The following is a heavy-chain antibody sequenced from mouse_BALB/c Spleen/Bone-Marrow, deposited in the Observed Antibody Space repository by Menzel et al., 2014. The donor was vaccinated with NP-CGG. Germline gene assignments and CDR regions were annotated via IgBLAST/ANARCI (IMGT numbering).Heavy chain of an antibody. J-gene: IGHJ3*01. Sequence: EVQVVESGPELVKPGTSVKISCKASGYSFTGYHMHWVKQSHVKSLEWIGRINPYTGATTYNQNFNVKASLTVDKSSSTAYMELHSLTSEDSAVYYCARGDWFTYWGQGTLVTVSA. CDR3: ARGDWFTY. CDR1: GYSFTGYH. V-gene: IGHV1-42*01. CDR2: INPYTGAT.